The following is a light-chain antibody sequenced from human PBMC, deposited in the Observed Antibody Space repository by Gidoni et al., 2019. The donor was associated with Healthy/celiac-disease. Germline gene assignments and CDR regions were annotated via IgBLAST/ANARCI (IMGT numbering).Light chain of an antibody. CDR2: RNN. CDR1: SSNIGSNY. CDR3: AAWDDSLSGPWV. V-gene: IGLV1-47*01. Sequence: QSVLTQPPSASGPPGQRVTISCSGSSSNIGSNYVYWYQQRPGTAPKLLIYRNNQRPSGVPDRFSGSKSGTSASLAISGLRSEDEADYYCAAWDDSLSGPWVFGGGTKLTVL. J-gene: IGLJ3*02.